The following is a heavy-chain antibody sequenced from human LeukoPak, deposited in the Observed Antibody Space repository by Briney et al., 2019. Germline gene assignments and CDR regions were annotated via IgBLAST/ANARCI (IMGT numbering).Heavy chain of an antibody. Sequence: GASVKVSCKASGYTFTAYRLYWVRQAPGQGLEWMGWINPNSGGTNFAQKFQGRVTMTRDTSITTAYIELSSLRSDDTAVYYCARDHGRPDAFDIWGQGTMVTVSS. CDR3: ARDHGRPDAFDI. V-gene: IGHV1-2*02. CDR2: INPNSGGT. D-gene: IGHD1-26*01. CDR1: GYTFTAYR. J-gene: IGHJ3*02.